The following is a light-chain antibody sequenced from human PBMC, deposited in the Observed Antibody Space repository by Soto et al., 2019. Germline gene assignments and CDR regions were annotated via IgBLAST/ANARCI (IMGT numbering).Light chain of an antibody. CDR1: QSVSSS. Sequence: EVVMTQSPATLSVSPGARATLSCRASQSVSSSLAWYQQRPGQAPRLLIYAASTRATGIPARFSGSGSGTEFTLSISSLQPEDFAVYYCQQYNDWPPYTFGQGTRLEIK. J-gene: IGKJ5*01. CDR3: QQYNDWPPYT. V-gene: IGKV3-15*01. CDR2: AAS.